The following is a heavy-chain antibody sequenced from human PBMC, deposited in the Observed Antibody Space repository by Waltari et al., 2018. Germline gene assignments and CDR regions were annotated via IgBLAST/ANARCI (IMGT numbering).Heavy chain of an antibody. J-gene: IGHJ2*01. CDR2: SNSDGSST. CDR1: GFTYSMYW. Sequence: EVQLVESGGGLVQPGGSLRLSCAASGFTYSMYWMPWVRQAPEKGLVWVSRSNSDGSSTSYADSVKGRFTISKDNAKNTVYLQMNSLRAEDTAIYYCARGARRTTVTTGWWYFDLWGRGTLVTVSS. D-gene: IGHD4-17*01. V-gene: IGHV3-74*01. CDR3: ARGARRTTVTTGWWYFDL.